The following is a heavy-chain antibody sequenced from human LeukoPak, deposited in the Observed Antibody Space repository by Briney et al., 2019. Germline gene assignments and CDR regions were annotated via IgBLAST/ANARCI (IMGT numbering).Heavy chain of an antibody. Sequence: ASVKVSCKASGYTFTSYAMNWVRQAPGQGLEWMGWINTNTGNPTYAQGFTGRFVFSSDTSVSTAYLQISSLKAEGTAVYYCARGLSVLNWNDLSRISGYWGQGTLVTVSS. CDR2: INTNTGNP. D-gene: IGHD1-1*01. V-gene: IGHV7-4-1*02. CDR3: ARGLSVLNWNDLSRISGY. CDR1: GYTFTSYA. J-gene: IGHJ4*02.